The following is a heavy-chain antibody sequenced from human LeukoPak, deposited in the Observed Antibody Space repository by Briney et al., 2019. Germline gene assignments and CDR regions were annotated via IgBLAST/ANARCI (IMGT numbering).Heavy chain of an antibody. CDR2: IRYDGSNK. D-gene: IGHD1-26*01. V-gene: IGHV3-30*02. CDR1: GFTFNNYG. CDR3: ARSPGILGTNYFDY. Sequence: GGSLRLSCAASGFTFNNYGMHWVRQAPGKGLQWESFIRYDGSNKYYADSVKGRFTISRDNSKNTLYLQMNSLRAEDTSVYYCARSPGILGTNYFDYWGQGTLVTVSS. J-gene: IGHJ4*02.